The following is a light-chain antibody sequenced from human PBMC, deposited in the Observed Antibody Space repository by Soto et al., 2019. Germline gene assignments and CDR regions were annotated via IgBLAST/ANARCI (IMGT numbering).Light chain of an antibody. CDR3: KKRSNWPPQ. CDR2: DAS. CDR1: QSVSTY. Sequence: EIVLTQSPATLALSPGERATLSCRASQSVSTYLAWYQKKPGQAPRLLIYDASNRATGIPARFSGSGSGTDFTLNISSLEHKDFTVYYCKKRSNWPPQFGGGTQVEIK. V-gene: IGKV3-11*01. J-gene: IGKJ4*02.